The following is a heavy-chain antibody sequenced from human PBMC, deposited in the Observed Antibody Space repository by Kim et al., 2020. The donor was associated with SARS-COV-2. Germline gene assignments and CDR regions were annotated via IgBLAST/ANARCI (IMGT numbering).Heavy chain of an antibody. CDR2: ISYDGSNK. CDR3: ARGSYYDFWSGYYRDPVFNAFDI. CDR1: GFTFSSYA. V-gene: IGHV3-30-3*01. Sequence: GGSLRLSCAASGFTFSSYAMHWVRQAPGKGLEWVAVISYDGSNKYYADSVKGRFTISRDNSKNTLYLQMNSLRAEDTAVYYCARGSYYDFWSGYYRDPVFNAFDIWGQGTMVTVSS. D-gene: IGHD3-3*01. J-gene: IGHJ3*02.